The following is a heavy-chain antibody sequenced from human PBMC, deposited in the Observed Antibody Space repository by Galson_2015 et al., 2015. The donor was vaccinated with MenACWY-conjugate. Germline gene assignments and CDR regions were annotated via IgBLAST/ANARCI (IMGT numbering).Heavy chain of an antibody. CDR1: GFTFGDYT. V-gene: IGHV3-43*01. Sequence: SLRLSCAASGFTFGDYTMHWVRQAPGKGLEWVSLISWDGGSTYYADSVKGRFTISRDNSKNSLYLQMNSLRTEDTALYYCAKDRGGSGWYYCDYWGQGTLVTVSS. CDR2: ISWDGGST. CDR3: AKDRGGSGWYYCDY. D-gene: IGHD6-19*01. J-gene: IGHJ4*02.